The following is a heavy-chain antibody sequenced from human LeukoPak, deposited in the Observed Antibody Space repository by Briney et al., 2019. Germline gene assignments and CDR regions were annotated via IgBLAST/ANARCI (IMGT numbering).Heavy chain of an antibody. CDR1: GGSMSNYY. V-gene: IGHV4-59*08. Sequence: TSETLSLTCTVSGGSMSNYYWSWIRQPPGKGLEWMGNIYYSGSTNFNSSLKSRVTISVDTSKNQISLKLRSVTAADTAVYYCARKGVSDLYYFDSWGQGALVTVSS. CDR3: ARKGVSDLYYFDS. J-gene: IGHJ4*02. D-gene: IGHD3-16*01. CDR2: IYYSGST.